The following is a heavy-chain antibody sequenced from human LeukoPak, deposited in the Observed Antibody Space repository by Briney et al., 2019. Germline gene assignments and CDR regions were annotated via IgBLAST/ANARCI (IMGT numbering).Heavy chain of an antibody. Sequence: SETLSLTCTVSGGSISPYYWTWIRQPPGKGLEWIGYIYCNGNTNYNPSLKSRITISVDTSKNQFSLRLKSVTAADTAMYYCARGPLSSRTTWTWFDPWGQGTLVTVSS. J-gene: IGHJ5*02. CDR2: IYCNGNT. V-gene: IGHV4-59*01. CDR1: GGSISPYY. CDR3: ARGPLSSRTTWTWFDP. D-gene: IGHD6-13*01.